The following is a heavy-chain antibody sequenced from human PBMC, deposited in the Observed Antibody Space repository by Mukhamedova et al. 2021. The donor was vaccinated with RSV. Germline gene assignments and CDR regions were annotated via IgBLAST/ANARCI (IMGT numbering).Heavy chain of an antibody. J-gene: IGHJ5*02. CDR2: YDGSNK. D-gene: IGHD2-15*01. CDR3: AAPHCSGGSCLNWFDP. Sequence: YDGSNKYYADSVKGRFTISRDNSKNTLYLQMNSLRAEDTAVYYCAAPHCSGGSCLNWFDPWGQGTLVTVSS. V-gene: IGHV3-30*02.